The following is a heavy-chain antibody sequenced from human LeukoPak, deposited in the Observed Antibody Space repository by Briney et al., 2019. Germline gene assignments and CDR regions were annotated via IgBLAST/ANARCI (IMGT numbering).Heavy chain of an antibody. CDR2: LKEDGSEK. CDR3: ARGEFFGRIPDGAFDA. D-gene: IGHD3-3*01. J-gene: IGHJ3*01. CDR1: GFTFNKYW. Sequence: PGASPRVFCAASGFTFNKYWMTSVRQAPGKGPERVAHLKEDGSEKYYVDSVKGRFTISRDNATNSLYLQMNSLRAENRAISYAARGEFFGRIPDGAFDAWGQGTMVTVSS. V-gene: IGHV3-7*01.